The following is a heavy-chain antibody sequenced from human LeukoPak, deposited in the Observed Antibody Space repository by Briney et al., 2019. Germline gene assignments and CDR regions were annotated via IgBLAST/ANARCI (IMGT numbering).Heavy chain of an antibody. V-gene: IGHV4-59*01. CDR2: IYYSGST. CDR3: ATGGYQLPADAFDI. J-gene: IGHJ3*02. Sequence: PSETLSLTCTVSGGSISSFYWSWIRQPPGKGLEWIGYIYYSGSTNYNPSLKSRVTISVDTSKNQFSLKLSSVTAADTAVYYCATGGYQLPADAFDIWGQGTMVTVSS. CDR1: GGSISSFY. D-gene: IGHD2-2*01.